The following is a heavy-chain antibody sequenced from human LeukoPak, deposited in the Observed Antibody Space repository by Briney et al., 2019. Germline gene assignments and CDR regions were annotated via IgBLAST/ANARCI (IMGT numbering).Heavy chain of an antibody. CDR3: ARGRYSGYGSSFYYYYYYGTDV. CDR1: GFTFSSYW. CDR2: INSDGSST. V-gene: IGHV3-74*01. J-gene: IGHJ6*04. D-gene: IGHD5-12*01. Sequence: GGSLRLSCAASGFTFSSYWMHWVRQAPGKGLVWVSRINSDGSSTSYADSVKGRFTISRDNAKNTLYLQMNSLRAEDTAVYYCARGRYSGYGSSFYYYYYYGTDVWGKGTTVTVSS.